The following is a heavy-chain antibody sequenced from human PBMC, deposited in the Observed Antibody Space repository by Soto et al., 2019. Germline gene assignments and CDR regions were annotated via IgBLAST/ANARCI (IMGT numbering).Heavy chain of an antibody. CDR2: ISHDGSDE. D-gene: IGHD5-12*01. Sequence: PGGSLRLSCAGPGFTFSAYGIHWVRLAPGKGLEWVAVISHDGSDEDYADSVRGRFSISRDFSDDTVHPQMNSLRDEDTAVYFCAKDGGGGYQPPNYYFYGLDVWGQGTTVTVSS. CDR3: AKDGGGGYQPPNYYFYGLDV. CDR1: GFTFSAYG. J-gene: IGHJ6*02. V-gene: IGHV3-30*18.